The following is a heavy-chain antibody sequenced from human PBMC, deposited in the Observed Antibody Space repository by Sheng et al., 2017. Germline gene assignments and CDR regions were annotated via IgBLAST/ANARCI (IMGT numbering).Heavy chain of an antibody. CDR1: GFTFSSYG. CDR3: AKTPVFVSSYMDV. Sequence: EVQLVESGGGLVQPGGTLRLSCAASGFTFSSYGMSWVRQAPGKGLEWVSAISGSGGSTYYADSVKGRFTISRDNSKNTLYLQMNSLRAEDTAVYYCAKTPVFVSSYMDVWGKGTTVTVSS. CDR2: ISGSGGST. J-gene: IGHJ6*03. D-gene: IGHD6-6*01. V-gene: IGHV3-23*04.